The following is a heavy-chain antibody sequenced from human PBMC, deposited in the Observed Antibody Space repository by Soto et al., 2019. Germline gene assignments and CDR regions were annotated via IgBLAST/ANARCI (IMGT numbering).Heavy chain of an antibody. CDR3: AKARGYNSAAYYYGMDV. J-gene: IGHJ6*02. V-gene: IGHV3-43*01. CDR2: ISWDGGST. D-gene: IGHD6-25*01. Sequence: GGSLRLSCAASGFTFDDYTMHWVRQAPGKGLEWVSLISWDGGSTYYADSVKGRFTISRDNSKNSLYLQMNSLRTEDTALYYCAKARGYNSAAYYYGMDVWGQGTTVTVSS. CDR1: GFTFDDYT.